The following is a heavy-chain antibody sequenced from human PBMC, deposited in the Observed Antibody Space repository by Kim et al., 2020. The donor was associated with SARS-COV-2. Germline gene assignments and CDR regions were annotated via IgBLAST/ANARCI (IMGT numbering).Heavy chain of an antibody. V-gene: IGHV3-9*01. J-gene: IGHJ4*02. Sequence: GGSLRLSCAASGFTFDDYAMHWVRQAPGKGLEWVSGISWNSGSIGYADSVKGRFTISRDNAKNSLYLQMNSLRAEDTALYYCAKDMAIAVAGDGIDYWGPGTLVTVSS. D-gene: IGHD6-19*01. CDR1: GFTFDDYA. CDR2: ISWNSGSI. CDR3: AKDMAIAVAGDGIDY.